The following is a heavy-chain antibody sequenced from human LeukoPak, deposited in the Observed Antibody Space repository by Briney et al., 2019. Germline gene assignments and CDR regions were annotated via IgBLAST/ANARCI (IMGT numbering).Heavy chain of an antibody. CDR1: GGSFSGYY. D-gene: IGHD6-13*01. V-gene: IGHV4-34*01. CDR3: ARDPYSRFLYYFDY. Sequence: TPSETLSLTCAVYGGSFSGYYWSWIRQPPGKGLEWIGEINHSGSTNYNPSLKSQVTVSVDTSKNQFSLKLSSVTAADTAVYYCARDPYSRFLYYFDYWGQGTLVTVSS. CDR2: INHSGST. J-gene: IGHJ4*02.